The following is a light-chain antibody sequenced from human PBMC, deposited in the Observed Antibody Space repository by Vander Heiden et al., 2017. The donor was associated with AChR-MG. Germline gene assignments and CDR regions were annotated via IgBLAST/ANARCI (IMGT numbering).Light chain of an antibody. J-gene: IGKJ4*01. CDR2: DAS. CDR3: QQRSNGPPLLT. V-gene: IGKV3-11*01. Sequence: EIVLTHSPATLSLSPGERATLSCRASQSVSSYLAWYQQKPGQAPRLLIYDASNRATGIQARFSGSGYGTDFTLTISSLEPEDFAVYYCQQRSNGPPLLTFGGGTKVEIK. CDR1: QSVSSY.